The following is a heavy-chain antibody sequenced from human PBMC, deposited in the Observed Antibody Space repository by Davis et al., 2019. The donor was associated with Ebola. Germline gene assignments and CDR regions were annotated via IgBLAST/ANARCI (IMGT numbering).Heavy chain of an antibody. Sequence: PGGSLRLSCAASGFTFSSYGMHWVRQAPGKGLEWVAVIWYDGSNKYYADSVKGRFTISRHNSKNTLYLQMNSLRAEDTAVYYCARGIGWSYYFDYWGQGTLVTVSS. CDR3: ARGIGWSYYFDY. D-gene: IGHD6-19*01. J-gene: IGHJ4*02. CDR2: IWYDGSNK. V-gene: IGHV3-33*01. CDR1: GFTFSSYG.